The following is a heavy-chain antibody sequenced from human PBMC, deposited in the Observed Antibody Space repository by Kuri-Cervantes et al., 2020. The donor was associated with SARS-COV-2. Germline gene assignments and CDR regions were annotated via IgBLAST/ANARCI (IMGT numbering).Heavy chain of an antibody. CDR3: ARRGGIAVAGTFDY. CDR1: GGSISSGGYY. V-gene: IGHV4-30-2*01. CDR2: IYHSGST. Sequence: SCTVSGGSISSGGYYWSWIRQPPGKGLEWIGYIYHSGSTYYNPSLKSRVTISVDRSKNQFSLKLSSVTAADTAVYYCARRGGIAVAGTFDYWGQGTLVTVSS. J-gene: IGHJ4*02. D-gene: IGHD6-19*01.